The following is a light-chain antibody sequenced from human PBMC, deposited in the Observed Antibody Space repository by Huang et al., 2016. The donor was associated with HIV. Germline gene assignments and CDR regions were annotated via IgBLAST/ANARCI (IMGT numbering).Light chain of an antibody. V-gene: IGKV1-6*01. CDR1: QAIRND. CDR2: AAS. Sequence: IQMTQSPASLSASVGDRVTITCRASQAIRNDLGWYQQRLGKAPKLLVSAASHFQSGVPSRFSGSGSGTHFTLTISGLQSEDFATYYCLQTYTYPWTFGQGTKVEI. CDR3: LQTYTYPWT. J-gene: IGKJ1*01.